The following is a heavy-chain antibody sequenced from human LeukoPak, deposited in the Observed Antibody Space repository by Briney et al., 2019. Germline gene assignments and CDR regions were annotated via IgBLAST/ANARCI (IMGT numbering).Heavy chain of an antibody. V-gene: IGHV4-39*01. Sequence: SETLSLTCTVSGGSIGSSSYYWGWIRQPPGKGLEWIGSIYYSGSTYYNPSLKSRVTISVDTSKNQFSLKLSSVTAADTAVYYCAADHLSGEGGYSSSWYPGYWGQGTLVTVSS. CDR3: AADHLSGEGGYSSSWYPGY. D-gene: IGHD6-13*01. CDR2: IYYSGST. CDR1: GGSIGSSSYY. J-gene: IGHJ4*02.